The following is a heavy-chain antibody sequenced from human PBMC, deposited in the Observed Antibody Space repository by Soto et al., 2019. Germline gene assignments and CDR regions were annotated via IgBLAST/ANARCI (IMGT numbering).Heavy chain of an antibody. Sequence: QEQLVESGGGVGQPGRSLRLSCAASGFTFSSYAMHWVRQAPGKGLEWVAVISSDGKNEYYADSVKGRFTISRDNSKNTLYLHMNSLRVEDTAVYYCARPHSTSSWWPDYWGQGTLVPVSS. CDR2: ISSDGKNE. CDR1: GFTFSSYA. CDR3: ARPHSTSSWWPDY. D-gene: IGHD6-13*01. V-gene: IGHV3-30*14. J-gene: IGHJ4*02.